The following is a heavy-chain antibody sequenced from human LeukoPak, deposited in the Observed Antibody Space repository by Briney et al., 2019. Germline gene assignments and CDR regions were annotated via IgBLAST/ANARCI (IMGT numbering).Heavy chain of an antibody. CDR1: GYSFTSYW. CDR2: IYPGDSDT. V-gene: IGHV5-51*01. D-gene: IGHD3-10*01. CDR3: ARRVTMVRGVYYFDY. J-gene: IGHJ4*02. Sequence: GESLKISCKGSGYSFTSYWIGWVRQMPGKGLEWMGIIYPGDSDTRYSPSFQGQVTISADKSISTPYLQWSSLKASDTAMYYCARRVTMVRGVYYFDYWGQGTLVTVSS.